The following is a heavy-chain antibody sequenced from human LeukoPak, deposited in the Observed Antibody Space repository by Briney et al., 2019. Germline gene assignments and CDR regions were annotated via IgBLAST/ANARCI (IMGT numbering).Heavy chain of an antibody. CDR1: GFSFSGYA. CDR3: ARTFWDKSNGYDYYFDY. CDR2: ISYDGSAK. Sequence: PGRSLRLSCAASGFSFSGYAMHWVRQAPGNGLEWVTVISYDGSAKYYSDSVKGRFTISRDNSKNTLYLQMNSLRAEDTAVYYCARTFWDKSNGYDYYFDYWGQGSLVTVSS. D-gene: IGHD5-12*01. V-gene: IGHV3-30*04. J-gene: IGHJ4*02.